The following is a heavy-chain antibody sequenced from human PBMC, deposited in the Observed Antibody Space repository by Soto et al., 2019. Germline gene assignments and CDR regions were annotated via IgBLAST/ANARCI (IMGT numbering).Heavy chain of an antibody. CDR2: IIPIFATA. CDR3: ARARSGHTHGSAWVDP. CDR1: GGSFSTYA. D-gene: IGHD1-1*01. J-gene: IGHJ5*02. Sequence: QVQLVQSGAEVKKPGSSVKVSCQTSGGSFSTYAFSWVRQAPGQGLEWVGGIIPIFATANYAQKFQGRVTITADESTSTAYVELTRLRSDDTAIYYCARARSGHTHGSAWVDPWGQGPLVTVSS. V-gene: IGHV1-69*01.